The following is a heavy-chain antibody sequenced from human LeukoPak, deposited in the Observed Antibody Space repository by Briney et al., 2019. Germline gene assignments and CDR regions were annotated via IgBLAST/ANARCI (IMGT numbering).Heavy chain of an antibody. Sequence: GRSLRLSCAASGFTFSSYGMHWVRQAPGKGLEWVAVIWYDGSNKYYADSVKGRFTISRDNSKNTLYLQMNSLRAEDTAVYYCARDSQPRDIAAAGNVLSDYWGQGTLVTVSS. V-gene: IGHV3-33*01. CDR1: GFTFSSYG. CDR2: IWYDGSNK. D-gene: IGHD6-13*01. J-gene: IGHJ4*02. CDR3: ARDSQPRDIAAAGNVLSDY.